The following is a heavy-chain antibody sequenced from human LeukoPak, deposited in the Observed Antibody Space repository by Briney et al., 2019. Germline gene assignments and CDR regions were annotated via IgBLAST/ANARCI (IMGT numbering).Heavy chain of an antibody. Sequence: GGSLRLSCAASGFTFSDYYMSWIRQAPGKGLEWVSYISSSGSTIYYADSVKGRFTISRDNAKNSLYLQMNSLRAEDTAVYYCARAPTIYGGNSLVPHRYPDYWGQGTLVTVSS. D-gene: IGHD4-23*01. CDR3: ARAPTIYGGNSLVPHRYPDY. V-gene: IGHV3-11*01. CDR2: ISSSGSTI. CDR1: GFTFSDYY. J-gene: IGHJ4*02.